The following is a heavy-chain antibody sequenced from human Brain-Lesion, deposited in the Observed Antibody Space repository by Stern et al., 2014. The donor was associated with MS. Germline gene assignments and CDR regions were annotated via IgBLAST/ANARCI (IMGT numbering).Heavy chain of an antibody. J-gene: IGHJ4*02. CDR3: ARKTTAKN. V-gene: IGHV3-7*01. Sequence: EALLVQCAGGFVPPGGSLRLSCAGSGLTFSHYWMTWVGQAPGKGLEWVASINKDGSEKYYVDSLKGRFTISRDNAKNSLYLQMTSLRADDTAVYYCARKTTAKNWGQGTLVTVSS. CDR1: GLTFSHYW. D-gene: IGHD4-17*01. CDR2: INKDGSEK.